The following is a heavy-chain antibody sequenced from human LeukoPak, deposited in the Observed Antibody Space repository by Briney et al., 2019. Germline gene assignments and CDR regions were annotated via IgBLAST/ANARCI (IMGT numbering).Heavy chain of an antibody. Sequence: PGGSLRLSCAASGFTFSSYWMHWVRQAPGKGLEWVAFIRYDGSNKYYADSVKGRFTISRDNSKNTLYLQMNSLRAEDTAVYYCAKDQDIFTGYHYCYMDVWGKGTTVTVSS. CDR1: GFTFSSYW. V-gene: IGHV3-30*02. D-gene: IGHD3-9*01. CDR3: AKDQDIFTGYHYCYMDV. CDR2: IRYDGSNK. J-gene: IGHJ6*03.